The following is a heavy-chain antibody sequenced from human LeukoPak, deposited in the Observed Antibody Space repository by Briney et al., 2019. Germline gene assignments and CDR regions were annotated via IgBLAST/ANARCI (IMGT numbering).Heavy chain of an antibody. J-gene: IGHJ5*02. CDR3: ASPYCGGDCYSSSWFDP. V-gene: IGHV1-2*02. Sequence: GASVKVSCKASGYTFTGYYMHWVRQAPGQGLEWMGWINPNSGGTNYAQKFQGRVTMTRDTSISTAYMELSRLRSEDTAVYYCASPYCGGDCYSSSWFDPWGQGTLVTVSS. D-gene: IGHD2-21*02. CDR2: INPNSGGT. CDR1: GYTFTGYY.